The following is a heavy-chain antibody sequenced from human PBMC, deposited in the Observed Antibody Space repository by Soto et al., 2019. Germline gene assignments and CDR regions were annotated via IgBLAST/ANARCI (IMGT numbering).Heavy chain of an antibody. V-gene: IGHV3-7*01. CDR2: INQHGSET. CDR3: ARGHPVGADT. CDR1: GFAFSTFW. J-gene: IGHJ5*02. Sequence: LRLSCAASGFAFSTFWMSWVRQAPGKGLDWVANINQHGSETYYVDSVKGRFTISRDNTKNSLYLQMNSLRAEDTAVYYCARGHPVGADTWGQGTLVTVSS. D-gene: IGHD3-16*01.